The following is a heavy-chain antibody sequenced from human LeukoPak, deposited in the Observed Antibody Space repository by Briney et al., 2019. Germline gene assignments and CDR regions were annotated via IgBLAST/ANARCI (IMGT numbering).Heavy chain of an antibody. CDR2: ISTTGETT. CDR3: ARARNFWSGYPVFFDS. V-gene: IGHV3-64*01. J-gene: IGHJ4*02. CDR1: GFIFNSYA. Sequence: GGSLRLSCAASGFIFNSYAMTWVRQSPGKGLQYVSAISTTGETTYYANPLQDRFTVSRDNSKNTLYLQMGSLRPEDTAVYFCARARNFWSGYPVFFDSWGRGILVTV. D-gene: IGHD3-3*01.